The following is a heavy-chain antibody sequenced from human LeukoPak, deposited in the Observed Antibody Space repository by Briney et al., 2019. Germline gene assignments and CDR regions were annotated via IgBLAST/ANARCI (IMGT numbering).Heavy chain of an antibody. J-gene: IGHJ4*02. CDR3: TREGTRHLTFDY. Sequence: PGGSLRVSCAASGFTFSSYWMHWVRQAPGKGLVCVSRINSDGSSTNYADSVKGRFTISRDNAKNTLYLKMDSLRAEDTAVYYCTREGTRHLTFDYWGQGTLVTVSS. V-gene: IGHV3-74*01. CDR1: GFTFSSYW. D-gene: IGHD3-10*01. CDR2: INSDGSST.